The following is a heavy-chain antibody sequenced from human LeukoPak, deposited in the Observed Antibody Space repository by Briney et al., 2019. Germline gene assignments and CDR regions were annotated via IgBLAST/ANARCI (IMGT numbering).Heavy chain of an antibody. Sequence: GGSLRLSCAASGFTFSSYSMNWVRQAPGKGLEWVSSISSSSSYIYYADSVKGRFTTSRDNAKNSLYLQMNSLRAEDTAVYYCARDSATNYYFDYWGQGTLVTVSS. V-gene: IGHV3-21*01. CDR1: GFTFSSYS. CDR2: ISSSSSYI. J-gene: IGHJ4*02. CDR3: ARDSATNYYFDY.